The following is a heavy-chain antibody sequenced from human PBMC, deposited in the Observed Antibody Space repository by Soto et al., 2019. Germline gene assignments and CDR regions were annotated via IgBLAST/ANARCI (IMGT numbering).Heavy chain of an antibody. J-gene: IGHJ6*02. Sequence: ASVKVSCKASGYTFTSYGISWVRQAPGQGLEWMGWISAYNGNTNYAQKLQGRVTMTTDTSTSTAYMELRSLRSDDTAVYYCAREGAITMVRGVITYYYYGMDVWCQGTTVTVSS. CDR1: GYTFTSYG. D-gene: IGHD3-10*01. CDR2: ISAYNGNT. CDR3: AREGAITMVRGVITYYYYGMDV. V-gene: IGHV1-18*01.